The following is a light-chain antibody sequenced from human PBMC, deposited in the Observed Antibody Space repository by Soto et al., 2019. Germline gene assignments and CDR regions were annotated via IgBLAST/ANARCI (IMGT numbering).Light chain of an antibody. Sequence: QSVLAQPPSASGPPGQSVTISCTGTRSDVGTYNYVSWYQQHPGKAPKLIIYEVSKRPSGVPDRFSGSKSGNTASLTVSGLQAEDEADYYCSSYAGRSAYVFGTGTKVTVL. CDR3: SSYAGRSAYV. CDR2: EVS. CDR1: RSDVGTYNY. J-gene: IGLJ1*01. V-gene: IGLV2-8*01.